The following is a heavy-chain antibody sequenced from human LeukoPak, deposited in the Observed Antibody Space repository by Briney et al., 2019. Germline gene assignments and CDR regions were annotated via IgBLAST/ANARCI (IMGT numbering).Heavy chain of an antibody. CDR3: ARVGGRYSPLGY. Sequence: SETLCLTCAVYGGSFSGYYWSWIRQPPRKRLEWIGEINHSGSTNYNPSLKSRVTISVDTSKNQFSLKLSSVTAADTAVYYCARVGGRYSPLGYWGQGTLVTVSS. CDR2: INHSGST. J-gene: IGHJ4*02. D-gene: IGHD3-16*02. V-gene: IGHV4-34*01. CDR1: GGSFSGYY.